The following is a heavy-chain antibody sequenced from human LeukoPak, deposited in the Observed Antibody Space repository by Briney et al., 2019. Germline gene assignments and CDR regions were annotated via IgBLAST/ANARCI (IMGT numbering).Heavy chain of an antibody. J-gene: IGHJ4*02. CDR1: GGSFSGYY. CDR3: ARLFYGSGHSFDY. D-gene: IGHD3-10*01. Sequence: SETLSLTCAVYGGSFSGYYWSWIRQPPGKGLEWIGEINHSGSTNYNPSLKSRVTISVDTSKNQFSLKLSSVTAADTAVYYCARLFYGSGHSFDYWGQGTLVTVSS. CDR2: INHSGST. V-gene: IGHV4-34*01.